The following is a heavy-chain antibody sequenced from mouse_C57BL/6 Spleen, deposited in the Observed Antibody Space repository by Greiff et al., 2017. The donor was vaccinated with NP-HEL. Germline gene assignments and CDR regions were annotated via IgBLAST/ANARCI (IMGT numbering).Heavy chain of an antibody. V-gene: IGHV3-6*01. CDR3: VFYYDY. CDR1: GYSITSGYY. J-gene: IGHJ2*01. Sequence: DVKLQESGPGLVKPSQSLSLTCSVTGYSITSGYYWNWIRQFPGNKLEWMGYISYDGSNNYNPSLKNRISITRDTSKNQFFLKLNSVTTEDTATYYCVFYYDYWGQGTTLTVSS. CDR2: ISYDGSN.